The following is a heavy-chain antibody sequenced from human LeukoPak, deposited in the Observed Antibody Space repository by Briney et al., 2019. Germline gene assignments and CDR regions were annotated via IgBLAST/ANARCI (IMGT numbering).Heavy chain of an antibody. Sequence: PSETLSLTCTVSGGSISSYYWSWIRQPPGKGLEWIGYIYYSGSNNYNPSLKSRVTISVNTSKNQFSLKLSSVTAADTAVYYCARGTYCGGDCYSGYYYYYGMDVWGQGTTVTVSS. CDR2: IYYSGSN. D-gene: IGHD2-21*02. CDR1: GGSISSYY. CDR3: ARGTYCGGDCYSGYYYYYGMDV. J-gene: IGHJ6*02. V-gene: IGHV4-59*01.